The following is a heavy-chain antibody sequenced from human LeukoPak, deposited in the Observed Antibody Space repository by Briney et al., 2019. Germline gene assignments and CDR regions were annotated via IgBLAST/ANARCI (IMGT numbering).Heavy chain of an antibody. CDR3: VSSLEWLSEPYFDY. CDR1: GFTFSSYG. CDR2: IRYDGSNK. D-gene: IGHD3-3*01. J-gene: IGHJ4*02. Sequence: GGSLRLSCAASGFTFSSYGMHWVRQAPGKGLEWVAFIRYDGSNKYYADSVKGRFTISRDNSKNTLYLQMNSLRAEDTAVYYCVSSLEWLSEPYFDYWGQGTLVTVSS. V-gene: IGHV3-30*02.